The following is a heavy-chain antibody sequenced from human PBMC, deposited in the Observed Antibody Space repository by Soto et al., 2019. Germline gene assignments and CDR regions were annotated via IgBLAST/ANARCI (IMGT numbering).Heavy chain of an antibody. J-gene: IGHJ4*02. CDR1: GFTFSSYA. CDR3: AKDNQPDFWSGYADY. D-gene: IGHD3-3*01. V-gene: IGHV3-23*01. CDR2: ISGSGGST. Sequence: EVQLLESGGGLVQPGGSLRLSCAASGFTFSSYAMSWVRQAPGKGLEWVSAISGSGGSTYYADSVKGRFTISRDNSKNTLYQQMNSLRAEDTAVYYCAKDNQPDFWSGYADYWGQGTLVTVSS.